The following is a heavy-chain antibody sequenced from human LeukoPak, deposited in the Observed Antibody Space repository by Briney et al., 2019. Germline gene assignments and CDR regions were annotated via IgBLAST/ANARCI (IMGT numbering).Heavy chain of an antibody. CDR1: GFTFDDYA. D-gene: IGHD2-2*01. CDR2: ISGDGGST. CDR3: ARDQPCSSTSRHYNWFDP. J-gene: IGHJ5*02. V-gene: IGHV3-43*02. Sequence: PGGSLRLSCAASGFTFDDYAMHWVRQAPGKGLEWVSLISGDGGSTGYADSVKGRFTISRDNAKNSLYLQMNSLRAEDTALYYCARDQPCSSTSRHYNWFDPWGQGTLVTVSS.